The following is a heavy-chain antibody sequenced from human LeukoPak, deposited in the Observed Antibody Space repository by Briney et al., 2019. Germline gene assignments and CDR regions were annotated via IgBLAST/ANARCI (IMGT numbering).Heavy chain of an antibody. V-gene: IGHV1-46*01. CDR3: ARGYSSSWYYYYYYMDV. D-gene: IGHD6-13*01. CDR2: INPSGGST. CDR1: GYTFTSYY. J-gene: IGHJ6*03. Sequence: ASVKVSCKASGYTFTSYYMHWVRQAPGQGLEWMGIINPSGGSTSYAQKLQGRVTMTTDTSTSTAYMELRSLRSDDTAVYYCARGYSSSWYYYYYYMDVWGKGTTVTVSS.